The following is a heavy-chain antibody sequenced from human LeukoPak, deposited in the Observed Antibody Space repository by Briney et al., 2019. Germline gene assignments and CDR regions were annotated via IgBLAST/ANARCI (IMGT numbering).Heavy chain of an antibody. V-gene: IGHV1-2*02. Sequence: ASVKDSCKASGYTFTGYYVHWVRQAPGQGLEWMGWINPNSGGTNNAQKFQGRVTMTRDTSISTAYMELSSLGYDDTAVYYCARIISYGGADGFDIWGQGTMVTVSS. CDR3: ARIISYGGADGFDI. CDR2: INPNSGGT. J-gene: IGHJ3*02. D-gene: IGHD5-18*01. CDR1: GYTFTGYY.